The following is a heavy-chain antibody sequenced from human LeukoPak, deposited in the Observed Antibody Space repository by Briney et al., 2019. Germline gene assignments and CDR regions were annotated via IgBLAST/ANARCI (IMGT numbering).Heavy chain of an antibody. CDR3: ATDPAGIGSESY. V-gene: IGHV3-7*01. D-gene: IGHD1-14*01. Sequence: PGGSLRLSCVASGFTFSSYWMSWVRQAPGKGLEWVANIKKDGSQKYYVDSVKGRFTISRDNAKNSQFLQMNSLRVGDTAMYYCATDPAGIGSESYWGQGTQVTVSS. CDR2: IKKDGSQK. J-gene: IGHJ4*02. CDR1: GFTFSSYW.